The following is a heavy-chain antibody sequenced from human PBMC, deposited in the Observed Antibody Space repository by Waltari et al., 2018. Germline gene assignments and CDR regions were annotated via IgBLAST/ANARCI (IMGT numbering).Heavy chain of an antibody. CDR3: ARVSSSGWYGEGYFDY. CDR2: IKQDGSEK. Sequence: EVQLVESGGGLVQPGGSLRLSCAASGFTFSSYWMSWVRQAPGKGLEWVANIKQDGSEKYYVDFVKGRFTISRDNAKNSLYLQMNSLRAEDTAVYYCARVSSSGWYGEGYFDYWGQGTLVTVSS. J-gene: IGHJ4*02. V-gene: IGHV3-7*01. CDR1: GFTFSSYW. D-gene: IGHD6-19*01.